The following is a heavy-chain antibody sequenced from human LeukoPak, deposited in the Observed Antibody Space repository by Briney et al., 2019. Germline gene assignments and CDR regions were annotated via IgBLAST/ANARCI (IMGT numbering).Heavy chain of an antibody. CDR1: GGSISSYY. J-gene: IGHJ4*02. D-gene: IGHD4-23*01. CDR2: IYYSGST. V-gene: IGHV4-59*08. Sequence: SETLSLTCTVSGGSISSYYWSWLRQPPGKGLEWIGYIYYSGSTNYNPSLKSRVTISVDTSKNQFSLKLSSVTAADTAVYYCARHDYGGNVADYWGQGTLVTVSS. CDR3: ARHDYGGNVADY.